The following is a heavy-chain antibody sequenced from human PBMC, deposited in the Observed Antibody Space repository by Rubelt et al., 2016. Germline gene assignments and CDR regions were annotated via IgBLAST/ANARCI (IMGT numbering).Heavy chain of an antibody. CDR3: ARAKWDTPNDY. CDR1: GYTFTGYY. D-gene: IGHD2-15*01. V-gene: IGHV1-2*02. J-gene: IGHJ4*02. CDR2: INPNTGGA. Sequence: QVQLVQSGAEVKKPGASVKVSCKASGYTFTGYYMHWVRQAPGQGLEWMGWINPNTGGANYAQKFQGRVTMTRDTAISTAYMELSRLTSADTAVYFCARAKWDTPNDYWGQGTLVTVSS.